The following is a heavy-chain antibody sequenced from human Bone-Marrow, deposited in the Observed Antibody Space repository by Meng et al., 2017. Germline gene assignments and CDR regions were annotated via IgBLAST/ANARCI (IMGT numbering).Heavy chain of an antibody. CDR1: GGAFSRYA. D-gene: IGHD1-1*01. CDR3: ARTNWEDWYFDL. J-gene: IGHJ2*01. CDR2: IIPIFGTA. V-gene: IGHV1-69*06. Sequence: QVQLVQSGAEVKKPGSSVKVSCKASGGAFSRYAISWVRQAPGQGLEWMGGIIPIFGTANYAQKFQGRVTITAEKSTSTAYMELSSLRSEDTAVYYCARTNWEDWYFDLWGRGTLVTVSS.